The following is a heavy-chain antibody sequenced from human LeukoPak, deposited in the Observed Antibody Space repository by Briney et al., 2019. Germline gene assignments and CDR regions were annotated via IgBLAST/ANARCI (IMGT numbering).Heavy chain of an antibody. CDR3: ARSQTGGTFDY. D-gene: IGHD1/OR15-1a*01. CDR2: TYYRSKWSS. Sequence: SQTFSLTCAISVDDVCSKSATWNWIRQSPSIGLEWLGRTYYRSKWSSGYAESVKSRLTISPDISKNQFSLQLRSVTPEDTAMYYCARSQTGGTFDYWGQGALVTVSS. V-gene: IGHV6-1*01. CDR1: VDDVCSKSAT. J-gene: IGHJ4*02.